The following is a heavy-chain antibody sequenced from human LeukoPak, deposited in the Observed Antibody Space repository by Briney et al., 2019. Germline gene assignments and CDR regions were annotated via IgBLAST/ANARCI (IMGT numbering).Heavy chain of an antibody. CDR2: IYYSGST. V-gene: IGHV4-59*01. D-gene: IGHD1-26*01. Sequence: SETLSLTCTVSVGSISSYYWSWIRQPPGKGLEWIGYIYYSGSTNYNPSLKSRVTISVDTSKNQFSLKLSSVTAADTAVYYCARAAGATNFDYWGQGTLVTVSS. CDR3: ARAAGATNFDY. J-gene: IGHJ4*02. CDR1: VGSISSYY.